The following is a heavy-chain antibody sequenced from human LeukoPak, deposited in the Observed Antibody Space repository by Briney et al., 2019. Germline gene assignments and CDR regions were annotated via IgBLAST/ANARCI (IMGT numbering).Heavy chain of an antibody. J-gene: IGHJ4*02. CDR3: AKAITINFDY. Sequence: SETLSLTCTVSGGSISSYYWSWIRQPAGKGLEWIGRIHTSGSTDYNPSLKSRVTMSVDTSKNQFTLKLRSVTAADTAVYYCAKAITINFDYWGQGTLVTVSS. D-gene: IGHD3-3*01. V-gene: IGHV4-4*07. CDR2: IHTSGST. CDR1: GGSISSYY.